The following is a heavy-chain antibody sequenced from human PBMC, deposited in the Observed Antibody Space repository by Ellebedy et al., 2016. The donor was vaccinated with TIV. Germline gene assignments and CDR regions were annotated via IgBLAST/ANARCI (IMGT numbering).Heavy chain of an antibody. CDR3: ARTEKGTFYFDY. J-gene: IGHJ4*02. CDR1: GFTFSSYA. D-gene: IGHD2/OR15-2a*01. Sequence: GESLKISCVASGFTFSSYAMHWVRQAPGRGLEWVAGTSYDGSNNYYADSVKGRFTISRDNSKNTLYLQMNSLRTEDTAVYYCARTEKGTFYFDYWGQGTLVTVSS. V-gene: IGHV3-30-3*01. CDR2: TSYDGSNN.